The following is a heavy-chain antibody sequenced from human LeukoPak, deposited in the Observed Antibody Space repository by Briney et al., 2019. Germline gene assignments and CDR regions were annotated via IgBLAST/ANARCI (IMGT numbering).Heavy chain of an antibody. V-gene: IGHV3-23*01. CDR3: ATEAPYEY. D-gene: IGHD6-6*01. Sequence: GGSLRLSCAASGFTFSSSAMSWVRQAPGKGLEWVSAISNNGGYTYYADSVQGRFTISRDNSKSTLCLQMNSLRGEDTAVYFCATEAPYEYWGQGTLVTVSS. CDR2: ISNNGGYT. J-gene: IGHJ4*02. CDR1: GFTFSSSA.